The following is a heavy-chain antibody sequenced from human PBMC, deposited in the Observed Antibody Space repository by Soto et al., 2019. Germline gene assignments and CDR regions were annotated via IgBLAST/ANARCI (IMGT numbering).Heavy chain of an antibody. CDR2: IYYSGST. CDR1: GGSVSSGSYY. V-gene: IGHV4-61*01. D-gene: IGHD3-10*01. CDR3: ARDPGELNGMDV. J-gene: IGHJ6*02. Sequence: SETLSLTCTVSGGSVSSGSYYWSWIRQPPGKGLEWIGYIYYSGSTNYNPSLKSRVTISVDTSKNQFSLKLSSVTAADTAVYYCARDPGELNGMDVWGQGTTVTVSS.